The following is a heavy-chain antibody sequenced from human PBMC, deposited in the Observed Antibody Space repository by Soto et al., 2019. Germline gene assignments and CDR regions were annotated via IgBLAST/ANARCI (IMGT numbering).Heavy chain of an antibody. CDR1: GFTFSNYP. V-gene: IGHV3-30-3*01. J-gene: IGHJ4*02. D-gene: IGHD2-8*01. CDR3: ARDVGTISSTQNHYFDC. Sequence: QVQLVESGGGVVQPGRSLRLSCAASGFTFSNYPMHWVRQAPGKGLEWVAIISHDGANIRYADSVKGRFTISRDNSKDTLYLQVKSLGSENTAVFYCARDVGTISSTQNHYFDCWGEEPLLAVSS. CDR2: ISHDGANI.